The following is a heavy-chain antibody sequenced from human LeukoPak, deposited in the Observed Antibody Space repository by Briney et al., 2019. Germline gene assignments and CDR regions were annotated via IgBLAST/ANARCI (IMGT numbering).Heavy chain of an antibody. CDR1: GGSISSSSYY. J-gene: IGHJ4*02. Sequence: SETLSLTCTVSGGSISSSSYYWGWIRQPPGKGLEWIGSIYYSGSTYYNPSLKSRVTISVDTSKNQFSLKLSSVTAADTAVYYCARDRDDDYGDYHFDYWGQGTLVTVSS. CDR3: ARDRDDDYGDYHFDY. D-gene: IGHD4-17*01. CDR2: IYYSGST. V-gene: IGHV4-39*02.